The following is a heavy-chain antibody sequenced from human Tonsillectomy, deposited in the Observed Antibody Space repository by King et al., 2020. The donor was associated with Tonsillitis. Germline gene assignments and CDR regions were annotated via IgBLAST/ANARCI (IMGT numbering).Heavy chain of an antibody. CDR2: IYYGGST. J-gene: IGHJ3*02. CDR1: GGSVSSVHHY. V-gene: IGHV4-61*01. D-gene: IGHD6-13*01. CDR3: ARSKGYSSSWRAAFNI. Sequence: QLQESGPGLVEPSETLSLSCTVSGGSVSSVHHYWTWIRQPPGKGLEWIGYIYYGGSTNYNPSLKSRVTISVDTSKNQFSLKLTSVTAADTAVYYCARSKGYSSSWRAAFNIWGQGTMVTVSS.